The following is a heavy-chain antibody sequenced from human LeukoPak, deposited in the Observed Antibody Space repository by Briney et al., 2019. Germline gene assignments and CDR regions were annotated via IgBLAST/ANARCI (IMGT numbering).Heavy chain of an antibody. J-gene: IGHJ4*02. V-gene: IGHV3-33*01. CDR1: GFTFSSYG. CDR2: IWYDGSNK. D-gene: IGHD3-22*01. Sequence: GGSLRLSCAASGFTFSSYGMHWVRQAPGKGLEGVAVIWYDGSNKYYADSVKGRFTISRDNPRNTLYMQMNSLRAEDTALYYCAIMHPYYDGSGYWVQWGQGTLVTVSS. CDR3: AIMHPYYDGSGYWVQ.